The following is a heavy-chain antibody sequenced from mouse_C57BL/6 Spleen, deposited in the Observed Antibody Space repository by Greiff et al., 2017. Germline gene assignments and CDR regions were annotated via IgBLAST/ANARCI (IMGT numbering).Heavy chain of an antibody. Sequence: EVQVVESGGGLVKPGGSLKLSCAASGFTFSDYGMHWVRQAPEKGLEWVAYISSGSSTIYYADTVKGRFTISRDNAKNTLFLQMTSLRSEDTAMYYCARFGSSYDWYFDVWGTGTTVTVSS. CDR2: ISSGSSTI. CDR1: GFTFSDYG. J-gene: IGHJ1*03. CDR3: ARFGSSYDWYFDV. D-gene: IGHD1-1*01. V-gene: IGHV5-17*01.